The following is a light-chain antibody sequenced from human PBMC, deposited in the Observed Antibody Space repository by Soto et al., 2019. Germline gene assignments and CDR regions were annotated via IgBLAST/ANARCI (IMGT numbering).Light chain of an antibody. Sequence: DIQMTQSPSTLSASVGDRVTITCRASQSIITWLAWYQQKPGKAPNLLIYDASTLQSGVPSRFSGSGSGTEFTLTISSLQPDDFATYYCQQYHAYLWTFGQGTKVDIK. CDR2: DAS. CDR1: QSIITW. V-gene: IGKV1-5*01. J-gene: IGKJ1*01. CDR3: QQYHAYLWT.